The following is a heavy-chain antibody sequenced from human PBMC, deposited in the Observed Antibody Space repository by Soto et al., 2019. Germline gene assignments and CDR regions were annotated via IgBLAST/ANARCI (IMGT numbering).Heavy chain of an antibody. CDR1: GYTFTSYG. J-gene: IGHJ4*02. CDR3: ARDNRTVLLWFGELYYDY. V-gene: IGHV1-18*01. D-gene: IGHD3-10*01. CDR2: ISAYNGNT. Sequence: ASVKVSFKASGYTFTSYGISWVRQAPGQGLEWMGWISAYNGNTNYAQKLQGRVTMTTDTSTSTAYMELRSLRSDDTAVYYCARDNRTVLLWFGELYYDYWGQGTLVTVSS.